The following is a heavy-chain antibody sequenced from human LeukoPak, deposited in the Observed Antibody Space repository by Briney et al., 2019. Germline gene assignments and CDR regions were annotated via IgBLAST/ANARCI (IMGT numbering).Heavy chain of an antibody. D-gene: IGHD2/OR15-2a*01. CDR3: AKDAYLGSNWLDP. CDR2: IRYDGRNK. V-gene: IGHV3-30*02. Sequence: PGGSLRLSCGASGFTFSSYGMHWVRQAPGKGLEWVAFIRYDGRNKYYAESVKGRFTISRDNSKNTLYLQMNRLRAEDTAVYYCAKDAYLGSNWLDPWGQGTLVTVSS. J-gene: IGHJ5*02. CDR1: GFTFSSYG.